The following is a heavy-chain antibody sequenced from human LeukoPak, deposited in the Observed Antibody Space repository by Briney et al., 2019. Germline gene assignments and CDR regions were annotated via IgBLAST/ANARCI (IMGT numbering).Heavy chain of an antibody. Sequence: SETLSLTCAVYGGSFSGYYWSWIRQPPGKGLEWIGEINHSGSTNYNPSLKSRVTISGDTSKNQFSLKLSSVTAADTAVYYCARGGMGARLCAFDIWGQGTMVTVSS. CDR3: ARGGMGARLCAFDI. CDR1: GGSFSGYY. V-gene: IGHV4-34*01. D-gene: IGHD1-26*01. CDR2: INHSGST. J-gene: IGHJ3*02.